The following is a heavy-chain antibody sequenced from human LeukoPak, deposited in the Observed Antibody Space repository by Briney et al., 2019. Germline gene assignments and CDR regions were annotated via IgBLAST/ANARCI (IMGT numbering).Heavy chain of an antibody. Sequence: PSETLSLTCAVYGGSFSGYYWSWIRQPPGKGLEWIGEINHSGSTNYNPSLKSRVTISVDTSKNQFSLKLSSATAADTAVYYCASLNTSGYAFDIWGQGTMVTVSS. J-gene: IGHJ3*02. CDR2: INHSGST. CDR3: ASLNTSGYAFDI. V-gene: IGHV4-34*01. D-gene: IGHD3-3*01. CDR1: GGSFSGYY.